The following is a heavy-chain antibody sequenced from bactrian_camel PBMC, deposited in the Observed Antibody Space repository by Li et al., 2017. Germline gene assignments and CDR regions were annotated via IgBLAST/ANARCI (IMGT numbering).Heavy chain of an antibody. D-gene: IGHD2*01. CDR1: RYTDSHYC. J-gene: IGHJ4*01. CDR3: ATPVFGSWDY. CDR2: IGFDGSGI. V-gene: IGHV3S6*01. Sequence: HVQLVESGGGSVQAGGSLRLSCAASRYTDSHYCMGWFRQAPGKGLEWVSSIGFDGSGIYYADSVKGRFSMSRDNAKENTAYLQMNSLKSEDTALYYCATPVFGSWDYWGQGTQVTVS.